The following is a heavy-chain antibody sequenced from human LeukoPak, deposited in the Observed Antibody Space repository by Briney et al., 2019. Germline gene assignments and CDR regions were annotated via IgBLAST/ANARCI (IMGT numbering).Heavy chain of an antibody. D-gene: IGHD3-10*01. V-gene: IGHV3-23*01. CDR1: GFTFSSYA. CDR2: ISGSGGST. J-gene: IGHJ4*02. Sequence: GGSLTLSCAASGFTFSSYAMSWVRQPPGKGLEWVSAISGSGGSTYYADSVKGRFTISRDNSKNTLYLQMNSLRAEDTAVYYCAKVRGTGYRGYYFDYWGQGTLVTVSS. CDR3: AKVRGTGYRGYYFDY.